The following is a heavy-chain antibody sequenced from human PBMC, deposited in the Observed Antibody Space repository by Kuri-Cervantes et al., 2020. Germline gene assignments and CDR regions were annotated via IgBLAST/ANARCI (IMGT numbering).Heavy chain of an antibody. J-gene: IGHJ4*02. V-gene: IGHV1-69*05. CDR3: AGVDTAMGRFDY. Sequence: SVKVSCKASGGTFSSYAISWVRQAPGQGLEWMGGIIPIFGTANYAQKFQGRVTITTDESTSTAYMELSSLRSEDTAVYYCAGVDTAMGRFDYWGQGTLVTVSS. CDR2: IIPIFGTA. CDR1: GGTFSSYA. D-gene: IGHD5-18*01.